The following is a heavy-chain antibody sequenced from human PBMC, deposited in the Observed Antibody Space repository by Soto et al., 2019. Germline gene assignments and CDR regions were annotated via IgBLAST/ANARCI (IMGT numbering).Heavy chain of an antibody. Sequence: EVQLLESGGGLVQPGGSLRLSCAASGFTFRSYAMTWVRQAPGKGLEWVSTIRASGDSTYYADSVKGRITISRDNSKNTLYLQMNSLEAEDTAVYVCAKGGYTSYFDYWGQGILVTVYS. D-gene: IGHD5-18*01. CDR3: AKGGYTSYFDY. J-gene: IGHJ4*02. CDR1: GFTFRSYA. CDR2: IRASGDST. V-gene: IGHV3-23*01.